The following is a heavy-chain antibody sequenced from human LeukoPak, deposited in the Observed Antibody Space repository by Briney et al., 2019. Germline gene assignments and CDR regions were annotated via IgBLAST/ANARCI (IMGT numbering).Heavy chain of an antibody. CDR3: ARGFSVISSSLTGYYYGMDV. CDR1: GGSISSYY. V-gene: IGHV4-59*01. CDR2: IYYSGST. J-gene: IGHJ6*02. D-gene: IGHD6-6*01. Sequence: SETLSLTCTVSGGSISSYYWSWIRQPPGKGLEWIGYIYYSGSTNHNPSLKSRVTISVDTSKNQFSLKLSSVTAADTAVYYCARGFSVISSSLTGYYYGMDVWGQGTTVTVSS.